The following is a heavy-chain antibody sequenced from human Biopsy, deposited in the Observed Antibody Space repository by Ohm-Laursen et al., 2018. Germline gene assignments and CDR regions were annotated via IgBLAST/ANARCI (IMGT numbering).Heavy chain of an antibody. Sequence: ASVKVSCKVSGDRFTEFSIHWVRRAPGKGLEWMGGFDPEEGQRTYAQKFQGRLTMTEDTSADTAYMELRGLRSEDAAVYYCAADSENCGGDCYIYWGQGTQVTVSS. CDR2: FDPEEGQR. CDR3: AADSENCGGDCYIY. CDR1: GDRFTEFS. V-gene: IGHV1-24*01. D-gene: IGHD2-21*02. J-gene: IGHJ4*02.